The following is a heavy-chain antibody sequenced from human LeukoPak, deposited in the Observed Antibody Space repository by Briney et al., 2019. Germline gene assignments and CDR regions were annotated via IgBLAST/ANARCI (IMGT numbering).Heavy chain of an antibody. CDR2: INQDGSEK. CDR3: SGDPGDY. J-gene: IGHJ4*02. Sequence: GGSLRLSCAASGFTFSSYWMSWVRQAPGKGLEWVANINQDGSEKYYVDSVKGRFTISRDNAGNSLYLQMNSLGLDDTAVYFCSGDPGDYWGQGTLVSVSS. CDR1: GFTFSSYW. D-gene: IGHD7-27*01. V-gene: IGHV3-7*04.